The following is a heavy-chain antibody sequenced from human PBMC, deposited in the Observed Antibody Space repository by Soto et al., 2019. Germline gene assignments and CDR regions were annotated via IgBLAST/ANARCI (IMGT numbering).Heavy chain of an antibody. J-gene: IGHJ5*02. CDR3: ARDHDPGWHPRSYGPGFDP. Sequence: ASVKVSCKASGGTFSGYYMHWVRQAPGQGLEWMGWINPNSGGTNYAQKFQGWVTMTRDTSISTAYMELSRLRSDDTAVYYCARDHDPGWHPRSYGPGFDPWGQGTLVTVSS. V-gene: IGHV1-2*04. CDR1: GGTFSGYY. D-gene: IGHD5-18*01. CDR2: INPNSGGT.